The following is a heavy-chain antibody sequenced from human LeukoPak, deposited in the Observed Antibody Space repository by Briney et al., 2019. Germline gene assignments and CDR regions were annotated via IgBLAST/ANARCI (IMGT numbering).Heavy chain of an antibody. Sequence: GGCLRLSCAASGFTFSSYGMSWVRQAPGKGLEWVATISVSGYNTYYADSVRGRFTISRDNSANTLFLHMSSLRAEDTALYYCAKHSGSYFIYYVDSWGQGTLVTVHS. D-gene: IGHD1-26*01. CDR3: AKHSGSYFIYYVDS. CDR1: GFTFSSYG. J-gene: IGHJ4*02. CDR2: ISVSGYNT. V-gene: IGHV3-23*01.